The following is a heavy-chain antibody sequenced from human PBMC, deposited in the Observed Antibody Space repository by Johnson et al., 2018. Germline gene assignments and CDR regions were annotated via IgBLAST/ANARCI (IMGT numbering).Heavy chain of an antibody. CDR2: ISDDGSNK. Sequence: QVQLVESGGGVVQXGRSLRLSCAASGFSFRGDDMHWVRQAPGKGLEWVAVISDDGSNKNYVDSVRGRFTISRDNSKNTLYLQMNSLRPEDTAVYYCVTRGSAFDIWGQGTMVTVSS. CDR1: GFSFRGDD. J-gene: IGHJ3*02. V-gene: IGHV3-30*03. CDR3: VTRGSAFDI.